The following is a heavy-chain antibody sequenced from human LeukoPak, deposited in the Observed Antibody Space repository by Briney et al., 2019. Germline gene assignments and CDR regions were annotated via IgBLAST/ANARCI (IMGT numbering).Heavy chain of an antibody. CDR1: GLTFSSYW. CDR3: ARLDASRREGYNSNYFDY. CDR2: INSVGSST. Sequence: GGSLRLSCAASGLTFSSYWMHWVRQAPGKGLVWVSRINSVGSSTSYADSVKGRFTISRDNAKNTLYLQMNSLRVEDTAVYYCARLDASRREGYNSNYFDYWGQGTLVTVSS. V-gene: IGHV3-74*01. D-gene: IGHD5-24*01. J-gene: IGHJ4*02.